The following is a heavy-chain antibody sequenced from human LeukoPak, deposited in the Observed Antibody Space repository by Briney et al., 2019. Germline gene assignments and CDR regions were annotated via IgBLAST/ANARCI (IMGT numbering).Heavy chain of an antibody. CDR1: GYTFTGYY. Sequence: ASVKVSCKASGYTFTGYYMHWVRQAPGQGLEWMGWINPNSGGTNYAQKFQGRVTMTRDTSISTAYMELSRLRSDDTAVYYCARGQRDTAMVTYNWFDPRGQGTLVTVSS. J-gene: IGHJ5*02. V-gene: IGHV1-2*02. CDR2: INPNSGGT. D-gene: IGHD5-18*01. CDR3: ARGQRDTAMVTYNWFDP.